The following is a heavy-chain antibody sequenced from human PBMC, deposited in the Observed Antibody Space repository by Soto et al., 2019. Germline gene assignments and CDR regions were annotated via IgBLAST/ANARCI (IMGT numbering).Heavy chain of an antibody. Sequence: GESLKISCKGSGYSSASYWITWVRQMPGKGLEWMGRIDPSDSYTNYSPSFRGHVTISADKSISTAYLQWSSLKASDTAIYYCASSHPKGHYYDSSGYYYGMDVWGQGTTVTVSS. CDR2: IDPSDSYT. J-gene: IGHJ6*02. CDR1: GYSSASYW. V-gene: IGHV5-10-1*01. D-gene: IGHD3-22*01. CDR3: ASSHPKGHYYDSSGYYYGMDV.